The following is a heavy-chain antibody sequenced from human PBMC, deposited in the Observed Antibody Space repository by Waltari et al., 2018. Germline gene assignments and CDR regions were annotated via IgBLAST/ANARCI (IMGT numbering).Heavy chain of an antibody. V-gene: IGHV3-30-3*01. D-gene: IGHD3-22*01. Sequence: QAQLVESGGRGVQPGESLSLCSAVSGFRFRNYAFPRVRQAPVTGLEWVAVISYDAINKFYADSVKGRFTISRDNSKNTLYLQMNSLTTEDTAVYYCVREPPYYYDTNIHGDYWGQGTLVTVSS. CDR2: ISYDAINK. J-gene: IGHJ4*02. CDR3: VREPPYYYDTNIHGDY. CDR1: GFRFRNYA.